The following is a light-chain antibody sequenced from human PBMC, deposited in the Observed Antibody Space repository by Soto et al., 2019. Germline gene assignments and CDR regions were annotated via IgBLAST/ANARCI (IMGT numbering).Light chain of an antibody. CDR3: QQYGSSVWT. CDR1: QSVSSY. J-gene: IGKJ1*01. CDR2: GAS. Sequence: EIVLTQSPATLSLSPGERATLSCRASQSVSSYLAWYQQKPGQAPRLLIYGASSRATGIPDRFSGSGSGTDFTLTISRLEPEDFAVYYCQQYGSSVWTFGQGTKV. V-gene: IGKV3-20*01.